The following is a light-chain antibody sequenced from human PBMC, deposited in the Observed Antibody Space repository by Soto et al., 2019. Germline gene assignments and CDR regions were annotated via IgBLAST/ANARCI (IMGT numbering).Light chain of an antibody. Sequence: QSVLTQSASVSGSPGQSITISCTGTDSDIGGYNYVSWYQHHPGKAPKVLIYDVTDRPSGVSNRFSGSKSGNTASLTISGLQAEDEADYYCSSYTRTATRVEFGGGTKLTVL. CDR3: SSYTRTATRVE. V-gene: IGLV2-14*03. CDR1: DSDIGGYNY. J-gene: IGLJ2*01. CDR2: DVT.